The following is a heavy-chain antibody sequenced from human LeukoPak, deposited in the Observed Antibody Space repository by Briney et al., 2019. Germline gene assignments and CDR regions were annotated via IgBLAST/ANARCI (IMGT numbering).Heavy chain of an antibody. D-gene: IGHD4-17*01. CDR1: GFTFSSYG. CDR3: ASTDYGDYPDY. CDR2: IWYDGSNK. Sequence: GGSLRLSCAASGFTFSSYGMNWVRQAPGKGLEWVAVIWYDGSNKYYADSVKGRFTISRDNSKNTLYLQMNSLRAEDTAVYYCASTDYGDYPDYWGQGTLVSVSS. V-gene: IGHV3-33*01. J-gene: IGHJ4*02.